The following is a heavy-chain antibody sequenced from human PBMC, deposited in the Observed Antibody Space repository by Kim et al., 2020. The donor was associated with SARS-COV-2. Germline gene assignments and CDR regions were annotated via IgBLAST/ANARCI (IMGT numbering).Heavy chain of an antibody. CDR2: IKSKIDGGTT. CDR3: TADTRYGGRKFDP. Sequence: GGSLRLSCVVSGFTFNNAWMNWVRQAPGKGLEWVGRIKSKIDGGTTDYAAHGKGRFTISRDDSENTLYLQMNSRKSEDTAVYFCTADTRYGGRKFDPWGQGTLVTVSS. V-gene: IGHV3-15*01. CDR1: GFTFNNAW. D-gene: IGHD5-18*01. J-gene: IGHJ5*02.